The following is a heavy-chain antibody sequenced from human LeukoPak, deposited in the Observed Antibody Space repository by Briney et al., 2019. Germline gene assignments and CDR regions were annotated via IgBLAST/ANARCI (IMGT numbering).Heavy chain of an antibody. CDR1: GFTFSSYG. J-gene: IGHJ4*02. D-gene: IGHD2-2*01. CDR3: AKSRIVPAARIDY. V-gene: IGHV3-30*18. CDR2: ISFDGSNK. Sequence: GRSLRLSCAASGFTFSSYGMHWVRQAPGKGLEWVAVISFDGSNKYYADSVKGRFTISRDNSKNTLYLQMNSLRAEDTAVYYCAKSRIVPAARIDYWGQGTLVTVSS.